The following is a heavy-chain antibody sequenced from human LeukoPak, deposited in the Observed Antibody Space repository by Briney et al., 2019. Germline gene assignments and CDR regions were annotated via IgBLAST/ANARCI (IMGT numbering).Heavy chain of an antibody. J-gene: IGHJ3*02. CDR3: VKDDGFYWGGDHAFHI. V-gene: IGHV3-64D*06. D-gene: IGHD2-21*01. CDR2: IINTVGST. CDR1: GFTFSSYA. Sequence: GGSLRLSCSASGFTFSSYAMHWVRQAPGKGLEYVSGIINTVGSTYYADSVKGRFTLSRENSKNTLYLQMSSLRVEDTAVYYCVKDDGFYWGGDHAFHIWGQGTMVT.